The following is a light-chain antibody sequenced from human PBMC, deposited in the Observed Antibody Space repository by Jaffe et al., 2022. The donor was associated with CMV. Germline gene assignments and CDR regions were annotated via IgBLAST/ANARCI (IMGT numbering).Light chain of an antibody. V-gene: IGKV1-NL1*01. CDR2: ATS. CDR3: QQYYSTPWT. Sequence: DFQMTQSPSSLSASLGDRVTITCRASQGISNSLAWYQQKPGKAPKLLLYATSRLESGVPSRFSGSGSGTDYTLTISSLQPEDFAIYYCQQYYSTPWTFGQGTKVEIK. CDR1: QGISNS. J-gene: IGKJ1*01.